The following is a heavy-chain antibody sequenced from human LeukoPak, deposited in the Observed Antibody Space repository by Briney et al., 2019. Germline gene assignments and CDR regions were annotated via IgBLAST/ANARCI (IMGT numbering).Heavy chain of an antibody. CDR3: AKDAQRGFDYSNSLDK. D-gene: IGHD4-11*01. V-gene: IGHV3-33*06. CDR2: IWSDGTNS. Sequence: PGRSLRLSCATSGFTFSHYGMHWARHAPGKGLEWVAVIWSDGTNSFYGDPVKGRFTISRDNFQRTVYLQMNSLRAEDTAVYYCAKDAQRGFDYSNSLDKWGQGTLVTVSS. J-gene: IGHJ4*02. CDR1: GFTFSHYG.